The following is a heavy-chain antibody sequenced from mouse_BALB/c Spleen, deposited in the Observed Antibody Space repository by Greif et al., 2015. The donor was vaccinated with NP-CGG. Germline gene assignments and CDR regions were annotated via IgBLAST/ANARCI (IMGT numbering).Heavy chain of an antibody. CDR3: ARDDGYYWYFDV. CDR1: GFTFSDFY. V-gene: IGHV7-1*02. Sequence: EVMLVESGGGLVQPGGSLRLSCATSGFTFSDFYMEWVRQPPGKRLEWIAASRNKANDYTTEYSASVKGRFIVSRDTSESILYLQMNALRAEDTAIYYCARDDGYYWYFDVWGAGTTVTVSS. CDR2: SRNKANDYTT. D-gene: IGHD2-2*01. J-gene: IGHJ1*01.